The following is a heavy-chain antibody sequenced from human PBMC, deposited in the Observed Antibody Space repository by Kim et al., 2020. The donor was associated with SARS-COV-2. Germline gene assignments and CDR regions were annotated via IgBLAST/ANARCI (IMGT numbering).Heavy chain of an antibody. J-gene: IGHJ2*01. Sequence: SETLSLTCAVYGGSFSGYYWSWIRQPPGKGLEWIGEINHSGSTNYNPSLKSRVTISVDTSKNQFSLKLSSVTAADTAVYYCARGHIVVVTAIRYFDLWGRGTLVTVSS. CDR1: GGSFSGYY. D-gene: IGHD2-21*02. CDR3: ARGHIVVVTAIRYFDL. CDR2: INHSGST. V-gene: IGHV4-34*01.